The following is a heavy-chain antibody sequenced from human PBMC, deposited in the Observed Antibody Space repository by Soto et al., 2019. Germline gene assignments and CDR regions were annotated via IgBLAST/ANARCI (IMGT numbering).Heavy chain of an antibody. CDR2: LWYDGSNQ. CDR3: ARDINDFWSGYLY. D-gene: IGHD3-3*01. Sequence: QVQLVESGGGVVQPGTSLRLSCAASGFSFSSYAMHWVRQAPGKGLEWVAALWYDGSNQNYAESVKGRFTISRDNSKRTVYLQMNSLKAEDTXXYXXARDINDFWSGYLYWGQGTLVTVSS. J-gene: IGHJ4*02. V-gene: IGHV3-33*01. CDR1: GFSFSSYA.